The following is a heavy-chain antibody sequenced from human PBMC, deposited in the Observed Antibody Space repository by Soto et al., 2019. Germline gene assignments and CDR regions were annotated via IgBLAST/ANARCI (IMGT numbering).Heavy chain of an antibody. V-gene: IGHV3-48*02. J-gene: IGHJ4*02. Sequence: EVHLVETGGGLVQPGGSLRLSCAASEFTFNNYSMNWVRQTPGKGLEWVSHISSSGSPIYYADSVKGRFTISRDNATNSVYLEMNSLRDEDTAVYYCASDYDFWRGAHGYDVDFWGLETLVTVSS. CDR1: EFTFNNYS. D-gene: IGHD3-3*01. CDR2: ISSSGSPI. CDR3: ASDYDFWRGAHGYDVDF.